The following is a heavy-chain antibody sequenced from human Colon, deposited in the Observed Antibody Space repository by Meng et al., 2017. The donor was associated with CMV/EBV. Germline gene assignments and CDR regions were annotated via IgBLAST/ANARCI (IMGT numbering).Heavy chain of an antibody. CDR3: ARGRNWFDP. Sequence: GSLRLSCTVSNGSISNSYCSWIRQSPGKGLEWIGHMYHGGSTKYNPSLESRVTMSVDTSKNQFSLRLSSVTAEDTAVYYCARGRNWFDPWGRGTLVTVS. V-gene: IGHV4-59*01. CDR1: NGSISNSY. J-gene: IGHJ5*02. CDR2: MYHGGST.